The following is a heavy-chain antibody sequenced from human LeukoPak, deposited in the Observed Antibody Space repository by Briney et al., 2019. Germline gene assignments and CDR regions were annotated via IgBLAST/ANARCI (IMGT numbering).Heavy chain of an antibody. CDR2: IYHSGST. V-gene: IGHV4-4*02. J-gene: IGHJ4*02. D-gene: IGHD3-16*02. CDR1: GVSISSSNW. Sequence: SETLSLTCAVSGVSISSSNWWSWVRQPPGKGLEWIGEIYHSGSTNYNPSLKSRVTISVDTSKNQFSLKLSSVTAADTAVYYCARTHFSVWGSYRYFDYWGQGTLVTVSS. CDR3: ARTHFSVWGSYRYFDY.